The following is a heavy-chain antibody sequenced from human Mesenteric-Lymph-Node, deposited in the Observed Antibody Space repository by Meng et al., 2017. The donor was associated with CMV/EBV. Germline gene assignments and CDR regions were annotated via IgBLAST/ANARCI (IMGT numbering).Heavy chain of an antibody. CDR1: GFTFSGYG. V-gene: IGHV3-30*02. CDR3: ARDDFWSGSHFDY. CDR2: IRHDGSNK. J-gene: IGHJ4*02. D-gene: IGHD3-3*01. Sequence: GGSLRLSCAASGFTFSGYGMHWVRQAPGKGLEWVAFIRHDGSNKYYVESVKGRFTISRDNAKNSLYLQMNSLRAEDTAVYYCARDDFWSGSHFDYWGQGTLVTVSS.